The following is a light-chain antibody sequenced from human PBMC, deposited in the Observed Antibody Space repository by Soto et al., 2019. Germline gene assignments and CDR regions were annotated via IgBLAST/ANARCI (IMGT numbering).Light chain of an antibody. CDR3: QQYGRPLWT. CDR2: GTF. CDR1: QSITSSY. V-gene: IGKV3-20*01. J-gene: IGKJ1*01. Sequence: EIVLTQSPGTLSLSPGERATLSCRASQSITSSYVAWYQQKPGQAPRLLISGTFSRATGIPDRFSGSGSGTDFTLTISRLEPEDLAVYYCQQYGRPLWTFGQGTKLEIK.